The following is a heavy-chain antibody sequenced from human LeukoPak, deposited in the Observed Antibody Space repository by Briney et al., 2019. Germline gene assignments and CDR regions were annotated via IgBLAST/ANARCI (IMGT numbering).Heavy chain of an antibody. V-gene: IGHV3-74*01. CDR2: INSDGSST. CDR1: GFTFDDYG. J-gene: IGHJ4*02. Sequence: GGSLRLSCAASGFTFDDYGMNWVRQAPGKGLVWVSRINSDGSSTSYADSVKGRFTISRDNAKNTLYLQMNSLRAEDTAVYYCARAFRKYFDYWGQGTLVTVSS. CDR3: ARAFRKYFDY. D-gene: IGHD2/OR15-2a*01.